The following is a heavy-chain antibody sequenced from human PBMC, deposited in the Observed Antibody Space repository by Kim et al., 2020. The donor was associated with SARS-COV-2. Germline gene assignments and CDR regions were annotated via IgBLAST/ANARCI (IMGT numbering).Heavy chain of an antibody. D-gene: IGHD5-12*01. CDR1: GGSISSGGYY. V-gene: IGHV4-31*03. CDR3: ARGSGYRGRRQGSDYYYYYGMDV. J-gene: IGHJ6*02. Sequence: SETLSLTCTVSGGSISSGGYYWSWIRQHPGKGLEWIGYIYYSGSTYYNPSLKSRVTISVDTSKNQFSLKLSSVTAADTAVYYCARGSGYRGRRQGSDYYYYYGMDVWGQGTTVTVSS. CDR2: IYYSGST.